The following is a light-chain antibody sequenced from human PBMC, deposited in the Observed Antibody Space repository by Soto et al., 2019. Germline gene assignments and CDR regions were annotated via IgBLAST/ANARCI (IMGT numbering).Light chain of an antibody. J-gene: IGKJ1*01. CDR2: DIS. Sequence: EVVMTQYTATLSVSPAERATLSCRASQTVSRNLAWYQQRPGQAPRLLIYDISNRATGVPARFSGSGSETEFTLTISSLEPEDFAVYYCQQRSNWPWTFGQGTMV. CDR1: QTVSRN. V-gene: IGKV3-11*01. CDR3: QQRSNWPWT.